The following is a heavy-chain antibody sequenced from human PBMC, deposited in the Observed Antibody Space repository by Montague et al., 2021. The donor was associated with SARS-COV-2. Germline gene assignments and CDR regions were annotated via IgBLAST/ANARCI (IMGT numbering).Heavy chain of an antibody. Sequence: SPSLSLAASGFTFSSYEMNWVRQAPGKGLEWVPYISSSGSTIYYADSMKGRFTISRDNAKNSLYLQMNSLRAEDTAVYYCARGGTYYDFWSGYYNYYYGMDVWGQGTAVTVSS. J-gene: IGHJ6*02. CDR3: ARGGTYYDFWSGYYNYYYGMDV. CDR1: GFTFSSYE. V-gene: IGHV3-48*03. D-gene: IGHD3-3*01. CDR2: ISSSGSTI.